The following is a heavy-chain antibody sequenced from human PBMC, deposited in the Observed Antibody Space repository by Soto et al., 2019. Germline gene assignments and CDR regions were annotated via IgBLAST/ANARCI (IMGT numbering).Heavy chain of an antibody. Sequence: PSETLSLTCTVSGGSISSYYWSWIRQPPGKGLEWIGYIYYSGSTNYNPSLKSRVTISVDTSKNQFSLKLSSVTAADTAVYYCARARRYFHYWGQGTLVTVSS. J-gene: IGHJ4*02. CDR3: ARARRYFHY. CDR2: IYYSGST. CDR1: GGSISSYY. V-gene: IGHV4-59*01.